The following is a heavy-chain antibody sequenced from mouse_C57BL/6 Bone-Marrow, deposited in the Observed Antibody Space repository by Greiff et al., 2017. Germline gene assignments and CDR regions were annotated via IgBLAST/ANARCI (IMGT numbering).Heavy chain of an antibody. V-gene: IGHV1-31*01. D-gene: IGHD1-1*01. Sequence: EVQLQQSGPELVKPGASVKISCKASGYSFTGYYMHWVKQSHGNILDWIGYIYPYNGVSSYNQKFKGKATLTVDKSSSTAYMELRSLTSEDSAVYYCARGIYYYGSSYEDYAMDYWGQGTSVTVSS. CDR3: ARGIYYYGSSYEDYAMDY. J-gene: IGHJ4*01. CDR2: IYPYNGVS. CDR1: GYSFTGYY.